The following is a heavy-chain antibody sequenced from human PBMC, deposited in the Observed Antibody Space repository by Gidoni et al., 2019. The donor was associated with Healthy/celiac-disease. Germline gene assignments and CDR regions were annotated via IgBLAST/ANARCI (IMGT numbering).Heavy chain of an antibody. CDR3: ASRPQLGYCSGGSCYDY. CDR2: IIPIFGTA. CDR1: GGTFSSYA. Sequence: QVQLVQSGAEVKKPGSSVKVSCKASGGTFSSYAISWVRQAPGQGLEWMGGIIPIFGTANYAQKFQGRVTITADESTSTAYMELSSLRSEDTAVYYCASRPQLGYCSGGSCYDYWGQGTLVTVSS. J-gene: IGHJ4*02. V-gene: IGHV1-69*01. D-gene: IGHD2-15*01.